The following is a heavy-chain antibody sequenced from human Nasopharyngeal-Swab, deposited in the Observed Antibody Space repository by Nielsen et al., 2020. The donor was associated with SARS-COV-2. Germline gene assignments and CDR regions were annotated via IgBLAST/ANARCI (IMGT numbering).Heavy chain of an antibody. Sequence: RQAPGKGLEWIGYIYYSGSTFYNPSLKSRVAISVDTSKNQFSLNVSSVTAADTAVYYCARALRGRPMVIGRYFDFWGQGTLATVSS. CDR2: IYYSGST. CDR3: ARALRGRPMVIGRYFDF. D-gene: IGHD3-22*01. J-gene: IGHJ4*02. V-gene: IGHV4-31*02.